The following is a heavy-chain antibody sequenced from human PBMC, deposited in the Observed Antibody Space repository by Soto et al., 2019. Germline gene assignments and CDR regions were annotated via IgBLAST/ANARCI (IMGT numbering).Heavy chain of an antibody. CDR2: ISGSGGST. CDR3: AKDAVGDVFKRNWFDP. J-gene: IGHJ5*02. D-gene: IGHD3-16*01. V-gene: IGHV3-23*01. CDR1: GFTFSSYA. Sequence: GGSLRLSCAASGFTFSSYAMSWVRQAPGKGLEWVSAISGSGGSTYYADSVKGRFTISRDNSKNTLYLQMNSLRAEDTAVYYCAKDAVGDVFKRNWFDPWGQGTLVTVSS.